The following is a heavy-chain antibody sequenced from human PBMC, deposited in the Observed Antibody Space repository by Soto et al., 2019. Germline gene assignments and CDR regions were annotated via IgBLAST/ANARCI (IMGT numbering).Heavy chain of an antibody. CDR3: AAINYDLFTGYFSDY. CDR2: IWYDGSNE. V-gene: IGHV3-33*01. CDR1: GFTFSDYG. J-gene: IGHJ4*02. D-gene: IGHD3-9*01. Sequence: QVQLVESGGGVVQPGRSLRLSCAASGFTFSDYGIHWVRQAPGKGLEWVALIWYDGSNEYYADSVKGRFTISRDNSKNTLYLQMNSLRAEDTAVYYCAAINYDLFTGYFSDYWGQGTLVTVSS.